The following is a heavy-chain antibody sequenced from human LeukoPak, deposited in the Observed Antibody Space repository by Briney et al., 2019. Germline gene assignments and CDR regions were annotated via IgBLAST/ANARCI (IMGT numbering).Heavy chain of an antibody. Sequence: PGGSTQINPQETGNHFAKYWSGWVRPLHGRDQEWMGIVYPAGSIIHYSPSFQGQVTISVDRSVSTAYLQWTSLKASDSAMYFCARRRYFDTYLDPWGQGTLVSVSS. CDR3: ARRRYFDTYLDP. D-gene: IGHD2/OR15-2a*01. V-gene: IGHV5-51*01. CDR2: VYPAGSII. J-gene: IGHJ5*02. CDR1: GNHFAKYW.